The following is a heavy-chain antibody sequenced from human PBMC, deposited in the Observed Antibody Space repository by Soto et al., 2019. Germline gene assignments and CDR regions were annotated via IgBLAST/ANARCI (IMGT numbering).Heavy chain of an antibody. D-gene: IGHD3-10*01. CDR1: GGSIGIYY. V-gene: IGHV4-59*01. CDR3: ARRWSGTDY. Sequence: QVPLQESGPGLVKPSETLSLICTVSGGSIGIYYWNWIRQSPGKGLEWIGYVHHSGTTSYNPSLEGRATISLDTSKNQFSLRLSSVTAADTAVYYCARRWSGTDYWGQGTLVTVSS. CDR2: VHHSGTT. J-gene: IGHJ4*02.